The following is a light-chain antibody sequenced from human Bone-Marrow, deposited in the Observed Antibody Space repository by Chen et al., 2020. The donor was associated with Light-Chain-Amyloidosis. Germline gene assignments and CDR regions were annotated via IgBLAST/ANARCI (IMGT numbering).Light chain of an antibody. Sequence: SYVLTQPSSVSVAPGQTAPLACGGNNIGSTSVHWYQQTPGQPPLLVVYDDSDRPSGIPERLSGSNSGNTATLTISRVEAGDEADYYCQVWDRSSDRPVFGGGTKLTVL. CDR3: QVWDRSSDRPV. CDR1: NIGSTS. CDR2: DDS. J-gene: IGLJ3*02. V-gene: IGLV3-21*02.